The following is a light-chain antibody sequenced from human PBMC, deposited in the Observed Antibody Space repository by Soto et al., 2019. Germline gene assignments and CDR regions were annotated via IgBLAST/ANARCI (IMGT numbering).Light chain of an antibody. CDR2: DAS. V-gene: IGKV3D-20*01. CDR3: QQYGNSPWT. Sequence: PGARATLSCGASHSISSTYLAGYQQKPGLAPRLLIYDASSRATCIPDRFSGSGSGTDFTLTISRLEPEDFAVYYCQQYGNSPWTFGQGTKVEIK. J-gene: IGKJ1*01. CDR1: HSISSTY.